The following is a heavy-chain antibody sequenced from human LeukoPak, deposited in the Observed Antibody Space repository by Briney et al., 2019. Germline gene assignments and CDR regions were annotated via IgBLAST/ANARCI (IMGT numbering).Heavy chain of an antibody. Sequence: GGSLRLSCAASGFTFSSYWMHWVRHAPGKGLVWVSRINTDGSTTRYPDSVKGRFTISRDNAKNTLYLQTNSLRAEDTAVYYCARDRERDDAFDIWGQGTMVTVSS. V-gene: IGHV3-74*01. J-gene: IGHJ3*02. CDR3: ARDRERDDAFDI. CDR2: INTDGSTT. D-gene: IGHD1-26*01. CDR1: GFTFSSYW.